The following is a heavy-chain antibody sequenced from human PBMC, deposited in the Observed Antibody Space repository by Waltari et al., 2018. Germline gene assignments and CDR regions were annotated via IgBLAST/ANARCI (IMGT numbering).Heavy chain of an antibody. V-gene: IGHV4-39*01. J-gene: IGHJ4*02. CDR3: ARQYYGDYVADY. CDR2: IYYSGST. Sequence: QLQLQESGPGLVKPSETLSLTCTVSGGSISSSSYYWAWIRQPPGKGLEWIGSIYYSGSTYYNPSLKSRVTISVDTSKNQFSLKLSSVTAADTAVYYCARQYYGDYVADYWGQGTLVTVSS. D-gene: IGHD4-17*01. CDR1: GGSISSSSYY.